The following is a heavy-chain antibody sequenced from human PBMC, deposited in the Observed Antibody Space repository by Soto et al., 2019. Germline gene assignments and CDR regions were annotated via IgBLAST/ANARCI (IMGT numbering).Heavy chain of an antibody. J-gene: IGHJ4*02. CDR3: TRDRGGNFYGGFDY. D-gene: IGHD1-26*01. CDR2: INIEGSTT. CDR1: GFTFNNYW. Sequence: EVQLVESGGRLVQPGGSLRLSCAASGFTFNNYWMHWVRQAPGEGLVWVSRINIEGSTTDYADSVRGRFAISRDNAKNTLYLQINSLRDEDTAVYYCTRDRGGNFYGGFDYWGRGTLVTVSP. V-gene: IGHV3-74*01.